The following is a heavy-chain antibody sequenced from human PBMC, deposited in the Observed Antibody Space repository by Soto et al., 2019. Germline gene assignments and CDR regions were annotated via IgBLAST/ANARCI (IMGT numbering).Heavy chain of an antibody. V-gene: IGHV6-1*01. Sequence: SQTLSLTCAISGDSVSSNSAAWNWIRQSPSRGLEWLGRTYYRSRWYNDYAVSVRSRITVNPDTSKNQFSLQLTSVTPEDTAVYYCAGTTSHQWYYMDVWGKGTKVTVS. J-gene: IGHJ6*03. D-gene: IGHD1-7*01. CDR1: GDSVSSNSAA. CDR2: TYYRSRWYN. CDR3: AGTTSHQWYYMDV.